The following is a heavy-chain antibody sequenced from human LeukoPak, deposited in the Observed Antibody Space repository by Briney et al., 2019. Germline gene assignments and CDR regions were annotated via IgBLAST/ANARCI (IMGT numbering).Heavy chain of an antibody. CDR3: ARETMLAGFASGLGFNY. Sequence: SETLSLTCTVSGASISSWYWSWIRQPPGKGLEWIGNIHGSGNTNYNPPLKSRLSMSLDTSRNQLSLNLTSVTAADTATYYCARETMLAGFASGLGFNYWGQGILVIVSS. CDR2: IHGSGNT. V-gene: IGHV4-59*01. D-gene: IGHD6-19*01. J-gene: IGHJ4*02. CDR1: GASISSWY.